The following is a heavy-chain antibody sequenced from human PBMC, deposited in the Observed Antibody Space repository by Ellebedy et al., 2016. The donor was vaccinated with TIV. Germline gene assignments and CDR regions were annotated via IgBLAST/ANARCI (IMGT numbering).Heavy chain of an antibody. D-gene: IGHD6-19*01. CDR2: IQEDGSEE. CDR1: GFTISNYW. V-gene: IGHV3-7*03. Sequence: GGSLRLSCAAAGFTISNYWMTWVRQAPGKGLEWVANIQEDGSEEYYVDSVKGRFTISRVNSKNTLYLQMHSLRAEDTALYYCARDRLSSGWPDDAFDIWGQGTMVTVSS. CDR3: ARDRLSSGWPDDAFDI. J-gene: IGHJ3*02.